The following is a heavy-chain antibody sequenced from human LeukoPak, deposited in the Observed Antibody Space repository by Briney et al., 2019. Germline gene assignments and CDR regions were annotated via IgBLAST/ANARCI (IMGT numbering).Heavy chain of an antibody. CDR1: GYTFTSYG. CDR2: ISAYNGNT. CDR3: AAATYYDYVWGSYDFDY. J-gene: IGHJ4*02. D-gene: IGHD3-16*01. V-gene: IGHV1-18*04. Sequence: ASVKVSCKASGYTFTSYGISWVRQAPGQGLEWMGWISAYNGNTNYAQKLQGRVTMTTDTSTSTAYIELRSLRSDDTAVYYCAAATYYDYVWGSYDFDYWGQGTLVTVSS.